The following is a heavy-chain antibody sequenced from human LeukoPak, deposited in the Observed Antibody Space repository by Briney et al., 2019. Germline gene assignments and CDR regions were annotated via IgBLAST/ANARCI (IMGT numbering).Heavy chain of an antibody. J-gene: IGHJ3*02. CDR2: IYYSGST. CDR1: GGSMNSYY. D-gene: IGHD5-12*01. CDR3: ARVKESAYDLDAFDI. Sequence: PSETLSLTCTVSGGSMNSYYWSWIRQPPGKGLEWIGYIYYSGSTNYNPSLKSRLTMSVDTSKNQFSLKLSSVTAADTAVYYCARVKESAYDLDAFDIWGQGTMVTVSS. V-gene: IGHV4-59*01.